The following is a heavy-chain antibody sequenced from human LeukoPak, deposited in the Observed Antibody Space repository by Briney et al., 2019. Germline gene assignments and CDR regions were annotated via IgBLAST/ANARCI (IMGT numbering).Heavy chain of an antibody. CDR2: IYYTGST. Sequence: SETLSLTCTVSGGSTSSSSHFWGWIRQPPGKGLEWIGSIYYTGSTYYNSSLKSRLTISVDTSKNQFSLKLSSVTAADTAVFYCARLDNWNGYHFDYWGQGTLVTVSS. CDR1: GGSTSSSSHF. J-gene: IGHJ4*02. D-gene: IGHD1-20*01. V-gene: IGHV4-39*01. CDR3: ARLDNWNGYHFDY.